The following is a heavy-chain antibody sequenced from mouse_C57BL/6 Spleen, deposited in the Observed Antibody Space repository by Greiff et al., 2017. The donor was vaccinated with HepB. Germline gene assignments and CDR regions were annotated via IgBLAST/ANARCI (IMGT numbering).Heavy chain of an antibody. CDR3: ARPPNYYGSSYVYFDY. V-gene: IGHV5-17*01. Sequence: EVKLVESGGGLVKPGGSLKLSCAASGFTFSDYGMHWVRQAPEKGLEWVAYISSGSSTIYYADTVKGRFTISSDNAKNTLFLQMTSLRSEDTAMYYCARPPNYYGSSYVYFDYWGQGTTLTVSS. D-gene: IGHD1-1*01. CDR2: ISSGSSTI. J-gene: IGHJ2*01. CDR1: GFTFSDYG.